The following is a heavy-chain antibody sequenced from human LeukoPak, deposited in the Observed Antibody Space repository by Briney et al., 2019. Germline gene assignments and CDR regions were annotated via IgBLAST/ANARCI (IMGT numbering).Heavy chain of an antibody. CDR2: INPNSGGT. V-gene: IGHV1-2*06. Sequence: ASVKVSCKASGYTFTGYYMHWVRQAPGQGLEWMGRINPNSGGTNYAQKFQGRVTMTRDTSISTAYMELSRLRSDDTAVYYCARVGMDYGSGSCYLGFSPYFDYWGQGTLVTVSS. J-gene: IGHJ4*02. CDR1: GYTFTGYY. CDR3: ARVGMDYGSGSCYLGFSPYFDY. D-gene: IGHD3-10*01.